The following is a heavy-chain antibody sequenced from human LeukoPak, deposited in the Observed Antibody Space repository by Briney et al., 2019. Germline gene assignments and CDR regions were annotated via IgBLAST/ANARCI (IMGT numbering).Heavy chain of an antibody. Sequence: SETLSLTCTVSGGSISSTYFWAWIRQPPGKGLEWIATIHYSGTTYYKPSLRSRVTISVDTSANQFSLKLTSVTAADTAVYFCARLGYCSGGGCQHDFWGQGTLVTVSS. CDR2: IHYSGTT. D-gene: IGHD2-15*01. J-gene: IGHJ4*02. CDR1: GGSISSTYF. CDR3: ARLGYCSGGGCQHDF. V-gene: IGHV4-39*01.